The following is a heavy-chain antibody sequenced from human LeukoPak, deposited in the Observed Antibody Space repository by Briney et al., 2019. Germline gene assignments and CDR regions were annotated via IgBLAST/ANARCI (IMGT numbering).Heavy chain of an antibody. CDR2: INGDGSSR. CDR1: GFTFSSNW. J-gene: IGHJ4*02. D-gene: IGHD2-15*01. V-gene: IGHV3-74*01. Sequence: GGSLRLSCAASGFTFSSNWMYWFRHAPGKGLVWVSRINGDGSSRDYADSVKGRFTISRDNAKNTLYLQMNSLRAEDTAVYYCAKEEGYCSCPDYWGQGTPVTVSS. CDR3: AKEEGYCSCPDY.